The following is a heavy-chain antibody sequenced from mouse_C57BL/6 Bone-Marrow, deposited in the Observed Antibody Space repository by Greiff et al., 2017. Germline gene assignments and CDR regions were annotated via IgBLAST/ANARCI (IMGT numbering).Heavy chain of an antibody. Sequence: EVMLVESGGGLVQPKGSLKLSCAASGFSFNTYAMNWVRQAPGQGLEWVARIRSKSNNYATYYADSVKDRFTISRDDSESMLYLQMNNLKTEDTAMYYCVRPTPYWYFDVWGTGTTVTVSS. V-gene: IGHV10-1*01. J-gene: IGHJ1*03. D-gene: IGHD4-1*02. CDR1: GFSFNTYA. CDR2: IRSKSNNYAT. CDR3: VRPTPYWYFDV.